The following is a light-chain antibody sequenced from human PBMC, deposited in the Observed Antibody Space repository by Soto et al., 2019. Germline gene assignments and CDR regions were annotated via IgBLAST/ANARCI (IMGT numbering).Light chain of an antibody. CDR2: DAS. Sequence: DIQMTQSPSSLSASVGDRVTITCQASQDISNYLNWYQQKPGKAPKLLIYDASNLETGVPSRFSGSGSGTDFTFTTSSLQPEYIGTYYCQQYAPTFGQGTRLEIK. CDR1: QDISNY. J-gene: IGKJ5*01. CDR3: QQYAPT. V-gene: IGKV1-33*01.